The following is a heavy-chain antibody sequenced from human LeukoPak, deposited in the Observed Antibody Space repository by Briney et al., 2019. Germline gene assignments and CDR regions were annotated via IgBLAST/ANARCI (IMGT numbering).Heavy chain of an antibody. Sequence: PGGSLRLSCAASGFTFSNYWMSWVRQAPGKGLGWVANIKQDRSEKYYVDSVKGRFTISRDNAKNSLYLQMNSLRAEDTAVYYCAELGITMIGGVWGKGTTVTISS. V-gene: IGHV3-7*01. CDR2: IKQDRSEK. D-gene: IGHD3-10*02. CDR1: GFTFSNYW. J-gene: IGHJ6*04. CDR3: AELGITMIGGV.